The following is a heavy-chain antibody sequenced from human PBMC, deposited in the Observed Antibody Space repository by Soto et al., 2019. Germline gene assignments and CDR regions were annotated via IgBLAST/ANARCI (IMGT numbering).Heavy chain of an antibody. D-gene: IGHD2-2*01. CDR2: IYPGDSDT. CDR3: ARHYCSSTSCYPVYYYYYGMDV. V-gene: IGHV5-51*01. J-gene: IGHJ6*02. Sequence: PGESLKISCKGSGYSFTSYWIGWVRQMPGKGLEGMGIIYPGDSDTRYSPSFQGQVTISAGKSISTDYLQWSSLKASDTAMYYCARHYCSSTSCYPVYYYYYGMDVWGQGTTVTVS. CDR1: GYSFTSYW.